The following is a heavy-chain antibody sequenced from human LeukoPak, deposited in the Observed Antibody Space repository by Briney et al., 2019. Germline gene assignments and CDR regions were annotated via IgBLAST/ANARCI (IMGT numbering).Heavy chain of an antibody. CDR1: GGSISSSTYY. D-gene: IGHD3-3*01. J-gene: IGHJ4*02. Sequence: SETLSLTCTVSGGSISSSTYYWGWIRQPPGKGLDWIGSVYYSGSTYYNPSLKSRVTMSADTSKNHFSLKLTSVTAADTAVYYCARHIYDFWSGYFQPRHFDYWGQGTLVTVSS. CDR2: VYYSGST. V-gene: IGHV4-39*01. CDR3: ARHIYDFWSGYFQPRHFDY.